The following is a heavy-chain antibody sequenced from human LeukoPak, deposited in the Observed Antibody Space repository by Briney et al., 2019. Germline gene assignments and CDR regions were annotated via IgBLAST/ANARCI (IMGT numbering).Heavy chain of an antibody. V-gene: IGHV3-48*01. J-gene: IGHJ4*02. Sequence: PGGSLRLSCAASGFTFDIYGMNWVRQAPGKGLEWVSFITGGSNTIYYADSVKGRFTISRDNARNSLYLQMNSLRVDATAVYYCARDRMGGSFDYWGQGTLVTVSS. CDR3: ARDRMGGSFDY. D-gene: IGHD2-15*01. CDR2: ITGGSNTI. CDR1: GFTFDIYG.